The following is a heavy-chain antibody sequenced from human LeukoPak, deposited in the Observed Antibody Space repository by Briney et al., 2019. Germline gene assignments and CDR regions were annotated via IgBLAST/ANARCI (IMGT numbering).Heavy chain of an antibody. Sequence: SETLSLTCAVSGGSISSGGYSWSWLRQPPGKGLEWIGYIYHTGSTYYNPSLKSRVTISMDRSKNHFSLELSSVTAADTAVYYCARVYGSGRVDYWGQGTLVTVSS. V-gene: IGHV4-30-2*01. CDR3: ARVYGSGRVDY. J-gene: IGHJ4*02. CDR1: GGSISSGGYS. D-gene: IGHD3-10*01. CDR2: IYHTGST.